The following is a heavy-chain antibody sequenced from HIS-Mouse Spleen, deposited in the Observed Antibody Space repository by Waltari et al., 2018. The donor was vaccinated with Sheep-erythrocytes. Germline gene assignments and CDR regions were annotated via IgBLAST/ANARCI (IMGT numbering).Heavy chain of an antibody. D-gene: IGHD1-1*01. V-gene: IGHV3-21*01. CDR3: ARDTGTDAFDI. CDR1: GFTFSSYS. Sequence: EVQLVESGGGLVKPGGSLRLYCAASGFTFSSYSMHWVRQAPGKGLEWVSSISSSSSYIYYADSVKGRFTISRDNAKNSLYLQMNSLRAEDTAVYYCARDTGTDAFDIWGQGTMVTVSS. CDR2: ISSSSSYI. J-gene: IGHJ3*02.